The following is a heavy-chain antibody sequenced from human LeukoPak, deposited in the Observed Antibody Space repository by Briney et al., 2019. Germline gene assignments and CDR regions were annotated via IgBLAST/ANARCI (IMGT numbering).Heavy chain of an antibody. D-gene: IGHD4-17*01. CDR1: GGSISSHY. J-gene: IGHJ6*03. CDR2: IYYSGST. V-gene: IGHV4-59*11. CDR3: ARGAAFYGRYYYYYMDV. Sequence: SETLSLTCTVSGGSISSHYWSWIRQPPGKGLEWIGYIYYSGSTNYNPSLKSRVTISVDTSKNQFSLKLSSVTAADTAVYYCARGAAFYGRYYYYYMDVWGKGTTVTVPS.